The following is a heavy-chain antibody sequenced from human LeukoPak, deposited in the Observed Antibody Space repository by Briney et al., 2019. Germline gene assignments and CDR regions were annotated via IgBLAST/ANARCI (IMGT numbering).Heavy chain of an antibody. V-gene: IGHV4-30-2*01. D-gene: IGHD3/OR15-3a*01. CDR2: IYHSGST. CDR3: ARSPQRDWPFDY. J-gene: IGHJ4*02. CDR1: GGSISSGGYY. Sequence: SETLSLTCTVSGGSISSGGYYWSWIRQPPGKGLEWIGYIYHSGSTYYNPSLKSRVTISVDRSKNQFSLKLSSVTAADTAVYYCARSPQRDWPFDYWGQGTLVTVSS.